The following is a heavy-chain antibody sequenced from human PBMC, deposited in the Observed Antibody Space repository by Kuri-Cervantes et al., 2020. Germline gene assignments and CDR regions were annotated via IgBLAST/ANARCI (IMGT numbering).Heavy chain of an antibody. D-gene: IGHD1-26*01. CDR2: ISSSGSTI. Sequence: GESLKISCAASGFTVTSNYMSWVRQAPGKGLEWVSYISSSGSTIYYADSVKGRFTISRDNAKNLLYLQMNSLRAEDTAVYYCASRRRLVGATDYWGQGTLVTVSS. CDR3: ASRRRLVGATDY. CDR1: GFTVTSNY. J-gene: IGHJ4*02. V-gene: IGHV3-11*01.